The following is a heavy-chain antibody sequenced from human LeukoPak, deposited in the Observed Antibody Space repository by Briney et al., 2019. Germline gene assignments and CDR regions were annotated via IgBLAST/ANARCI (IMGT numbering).Heavy chain of an antibody. CDR2: ISASGNT. CDR3: AREGRSSTPGY. D-gene: IGHD2-15*01. J-gene: IGHJ4*02. V-gene: IGHV4-4*07. Sequence: SETLSLTCTVSGGSISSYCWTWVRQSAGKGLEWIGRISASGNTNYNPSLKSRVTMSVDTSTNQFSLKLTSVTAADTAVYYCAREGRSSTPGYWGQGTLVTVSS. CDR1: GGSISSYC.